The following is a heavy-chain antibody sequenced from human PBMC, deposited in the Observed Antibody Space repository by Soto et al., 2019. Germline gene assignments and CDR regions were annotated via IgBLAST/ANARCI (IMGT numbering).Heavy chain of an antibody. D-gene: IGHD3-10*01. CDR2: INHSGST. V-gene: IGHV4-34*01. Sequence: QVQLQQWGAGLLKPSETLSLTCAVYGGSFSGYYWSWIRQPPGKGLEWIGEINHSGSTNYNPSLKSRVTISVDTSKNQFSLKRSSVTAADTAVYYCARVRRGREGYMDVWGKGTTVTVSS. CDR1: GGSFSGYY. J-gene: IGHJ6*03. CDR3: ARVRRGREGYMDV.